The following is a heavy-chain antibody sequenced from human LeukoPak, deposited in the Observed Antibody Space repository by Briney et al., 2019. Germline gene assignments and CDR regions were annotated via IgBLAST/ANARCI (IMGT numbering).Heavy chain of an antibody. J-gene: IGHJ4*02. Sequence: GASVKPSCKASGYTFTGYYMHWVRQAPGQGLEWMGWINPNGGGTNYAQKFQGRVTMTRDTSISTAYMELSRLRSDDTAVYYCARVGYYYGSRDRADYFDYWGQGTLVTVSS. D-gene: IGHD3-10*01. CDR1: GYTFTGYY. V-gene: IGHV1-2*02. CDR3: ARVGYYYGSRDRADYFDY. CDR2: INPNGGGT.